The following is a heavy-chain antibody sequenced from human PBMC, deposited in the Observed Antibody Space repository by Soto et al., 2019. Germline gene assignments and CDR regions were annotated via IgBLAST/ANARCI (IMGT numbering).Heavy chain of an antibody. CDR1: GGSISSGGYY. D-gene: IGHD3-10*01. V-gene: IGHV4-31*03. CDR3: ARASAMVRGVIITPPTFDY. CDR2: IYYSGST. J-gene: IGHJ4*02. Sequence: SETLSLTCTVSGGSISSGGYYWSWIRQHPGKGLEWIGYIYYSGSTYYNPSLKSRVTISVDTSKNQFSLKLSSVTAADTAVYYCARASAMVRGVIITPPTFDYWGQGTLVTVSS.